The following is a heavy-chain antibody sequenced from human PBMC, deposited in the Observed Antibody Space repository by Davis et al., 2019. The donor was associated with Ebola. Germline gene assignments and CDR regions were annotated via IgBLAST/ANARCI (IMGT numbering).Heavy chain of an antibody. V-gene: IGHV3-20*02. CDR3: ARGGYGLSVPDY. Sequence: GGSLRLSFAAPGFTFADYGMSWAPQAPGKGLEWVSGIIWNGGSRGYADSVKGRFTISRDNAKNSLYLQMNSLRVEDTAFYHCARGGYGLSVPDYWGQGTLVTVSS. CDR1: GFTFADYG. J-gene: IGHJ4*02. D-gene: IGHD3-10*01. CDR2: IIWNGGSR.